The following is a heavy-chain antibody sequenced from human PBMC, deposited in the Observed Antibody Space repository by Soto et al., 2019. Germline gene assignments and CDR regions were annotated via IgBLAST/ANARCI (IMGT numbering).Heavy chain of an antibody. V-gene: IGHV3-48*02. Sequence: GGSLRLSCVASRFTFSSSGMHWVRQAPGKGLEWVSYISSASHTIYYADSVRGRFTISRDNAKNSLFLQMNSLRDEDTAMYYCARDCDFGYGMDVWGQGTTVTVSS. J-gene: IGHJ6*02. CDR3: ARDCDFGYGMDV. D-gene: IGHD3-10*01. CDR1: RFTFSSSG. CDR2: ISSASHTI.